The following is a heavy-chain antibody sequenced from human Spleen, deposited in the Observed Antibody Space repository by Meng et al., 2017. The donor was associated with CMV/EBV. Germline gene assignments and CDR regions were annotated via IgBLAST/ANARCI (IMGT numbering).Heavy chain of an antibody. V-gene: IGHV1-2*02. D-gene: IGHD6-13*01. CDR3: ARSKTSGSWLQDY. Sequence: ASVKVSCKASGYTFTDYYIHWIRQAPGQGLEWMGWINPNSGGTNYAQKFQGRVTMTRDTSKSTAYLELSSLRSEDTAVYYCARSKTSGSWLQDYWGQGTLVTVSS. CDR1: GYTFTDYY. J-gene: IGHJ4*02. CDR2: INPNSGGT.